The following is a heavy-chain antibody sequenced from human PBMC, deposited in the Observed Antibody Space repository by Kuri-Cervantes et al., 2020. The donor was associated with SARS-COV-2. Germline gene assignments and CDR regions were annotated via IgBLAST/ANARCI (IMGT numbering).Heavy chain of an antibody. CDR2: IYHSGST. CDR3: ARDRYDQMDV. D-gene: IGHD3-3*01. Sequence: ESLKISCTVSGYSISSGYYWGWIRQPPGKGLEWIGSIYHSGSTYYNPSLKSRVTISVDTSKNQFSLKLSSVTAADTAVYYCARDRYDQMDVWGKGTTVTVSS. CDR1: GYSISSGYY. V-gene: IGHV4-38-2*02. J-gene: IGHJ6*04.